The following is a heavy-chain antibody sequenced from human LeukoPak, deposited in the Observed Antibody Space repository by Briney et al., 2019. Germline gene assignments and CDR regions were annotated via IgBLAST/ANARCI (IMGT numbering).Heavy chain of an antibody. J-gene: IGHJ4*02. CDR1: GGSISSYY. CDR3: ARDDPLDYYDSSGYAPS. D-gene: IGHD3-22*01. CDR2: IYTSGST. V-gene: IGHV4-4*07. Sequence: SETLSLTCTVSGGSISSYYWSWIRQPAGKGLEWIGRIYTSGSTNYNPSLKSRVTMSVDTSKNQFSLKLSSVTAADTAVYYCARDDPLDYYDSSGYAPSWGQGTQVTVSS.